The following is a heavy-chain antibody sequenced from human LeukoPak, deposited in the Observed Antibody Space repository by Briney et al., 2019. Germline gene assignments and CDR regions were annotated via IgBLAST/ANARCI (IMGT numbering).Heavy chain of an antibody. D-gene: IGHD4-23*01. Sequence: ASVKVSCKGCGYTFTDYCMHWVRQAPGEGLEWMGWINPNNSDTIYAQKFQGRVTMTRDTPLSTGYMELSSLRSDDTAVYYCARQVGGLFDYWGQGTLVTVSS. V-gene: IGHV1-2*02. CDR2: INPNNSDT. J-gene: IGHJ4*02. CDR3: ARQVGGLFDY. CDR1: GYTFTDYC.